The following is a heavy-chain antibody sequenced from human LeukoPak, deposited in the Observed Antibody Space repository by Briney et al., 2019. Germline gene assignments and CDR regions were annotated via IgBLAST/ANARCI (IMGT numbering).Heavy chain of an antibody. CDR3: AREGLADYDFWSGYHPSYYYVDV. D-gene: IGHD3-3*01. CDR2: MNPNRVNT. J-gene: IGHJ6*03. V-gene: IGHV1-8*01. Sequence: ASVKVSWKASGYTFTSYDINLGRQATRQRLEWMGCMNPNRVNTGNAHKFQGRVTMTRDTSISTGYMELSSLRSEDTAVYYCAREGLADYDFWSGYHPSYYYVDVWGKGTTVTVSS. CDR1: GYTFTSYD.